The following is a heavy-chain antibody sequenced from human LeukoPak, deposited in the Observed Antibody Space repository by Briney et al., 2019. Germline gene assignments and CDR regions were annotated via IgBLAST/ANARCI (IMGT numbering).Heavy chain of an antibody. CDR2: INPNSGGT. J-gene: IGHJ4*02. D-gene: IGHD2-2*01. CDR3: ARLASDIVVVPAAV. Sequence: ASVKVSCKASGYTFTGYYMHWVRQAPGQGLEWMGWINPNSGGTNYAQKFQGRVTMTRDTSISTAYMELSRLRSDDTAVYYCARLASDIVVVPAAVWSQGTLVTVSS. V-gene: IGHV1-2*02. CDR1: GYTFTGYY.